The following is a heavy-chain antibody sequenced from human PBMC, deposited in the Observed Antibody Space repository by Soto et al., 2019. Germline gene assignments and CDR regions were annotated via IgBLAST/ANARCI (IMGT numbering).Heavy chain of an antibody. J-gene: IGHJ4*02. V-gene: IGHV3-23*01. Sequence: AGGSLRLSCAASGFTFSSYAMSWVRQAPGKGLEWVSAISEGGSHTYYADSVKGRLTISIDNSKNTLYLQMDSLRVDDTGVYYCALTRRSSLLEVAGPGFEYWGQGTLVTVSS. CDR3: ALTRRSSLLEVAGPGFEY. D-gene: IGHD6-19*01. CDR1: GFTFSSYA. CDR2: ISEGGSHT.